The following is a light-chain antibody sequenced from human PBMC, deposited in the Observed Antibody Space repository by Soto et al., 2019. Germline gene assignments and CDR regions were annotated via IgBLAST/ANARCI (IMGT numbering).Light chain of an antibody. J-gene: IGKJ1*01. CDR3: QQYYKWPWT. V-gene: IGKV3-15*01. CDR1: QSVSSD. Sequence: EILLTQSPGTLSLSPGERASLSCRASQSVSSDLAWYQQKPGQAPRLFIYGASTRATGIPARFSGSGSGTEFTLTISGLQSEDFAVYYCQQYYKWPWTFGPGTKVDIK. CDR2: GAS.